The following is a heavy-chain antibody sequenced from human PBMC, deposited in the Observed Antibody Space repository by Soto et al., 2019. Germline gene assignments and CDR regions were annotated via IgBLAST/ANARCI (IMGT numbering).Heavy chain of an antibody. CDR2: IIPIFGTA. CDR3: ARGGYSSSWQQGGPVDY. V-gene: IGHV1-69*12. Sequence: QVQLVQSGAEVKKPGSSVKVSCKASGGTFSSYAISWVRQAPGQGLEWMGGIIPIFGTANYAQKFQGRVTITADESTSTADMELSSLRSDDTAVYYCARGGYSSSWQQGGPVDYWGQGTLVTVSS. CDR1: GGTFSSYA. D-gene: IGHD6-6*01. J-gene: IGHJ4*02.